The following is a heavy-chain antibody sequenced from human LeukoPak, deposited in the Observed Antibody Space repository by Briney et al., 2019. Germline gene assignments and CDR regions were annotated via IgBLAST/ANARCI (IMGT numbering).Heavy chain of an antibody. Sequence: SETLSLTCTVSGGSISGSSYYWGWIRQPPGKGLEWIGSIYYSGSTYYNPSLKSRLTISLDTSKNQFSLKLNSVTAADTAVYYCARRLRDSSGWSFDYWGQGTLVTVSP. CDR3: ARRLRDSSGWSFDY. J-gene: IGHJ4*02. D-gene: IGHD6-19*01. CDR2: IYYSGST. V-gene: IGHV4-39*01. CDR1: GGSISGSSYY.